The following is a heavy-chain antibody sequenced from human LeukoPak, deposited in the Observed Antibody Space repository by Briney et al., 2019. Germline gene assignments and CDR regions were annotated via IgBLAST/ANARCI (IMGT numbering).Heavy chain of an antibody. V-gene: IGHV5-51*01. Sequence: GESLKISCKGSGYSFTSYWIGWVRQMPGKGLEWTGIIYPGDSDTRYSPSFQGQVTISADKSISTAYLQWSSLKASDTAMYYCATASGPYSGSYYDFDYWGQGTLVTVSS. CDR3: ATASGPYSGSYYDFDY. D-gene: IGHD1-26*01. J-gene: IGHJ4*02. CDR1: GYSFTSYW. CDR2: IYPGDSDT.